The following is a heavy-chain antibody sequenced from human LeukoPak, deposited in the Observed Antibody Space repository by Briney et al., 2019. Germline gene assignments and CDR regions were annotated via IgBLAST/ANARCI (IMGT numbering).Heavy chain of an antibody. J-gene: IGHJ4*02. CDR2: VFHSGST. D-gene: IGHD3-22*01. Sequence: SETLSLTCTVSGGSISTSGYYWGWIRQPPGKGLEWIGSVFHSGSTYYNPSLKGRVTISVDTSKNQFSLKLSSVTAADTAVYYCARNYYDSSGELDYWGQGTLVTVSS. V-gene: IGHV4-39*07. CDR3: ARNYYDSSGELDY. CDR1: GGSISTSGYY.